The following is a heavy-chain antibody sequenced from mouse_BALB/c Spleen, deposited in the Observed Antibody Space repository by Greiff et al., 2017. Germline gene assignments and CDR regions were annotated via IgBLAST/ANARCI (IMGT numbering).Heavy chain of an antibody. V-gene: IGHV1-5*01. CDR3: THYYGSEGGFDY. J-gene: IGHJ2*01. D-gene: IGHD1-1*01. Sequence: VQLQQSGTVLARPGASVKMSCKASGYSFTSYWMHWVKQRPGQGLEWIGAIYPGNSDTSYTQKFKGKAKLTAVTSASTAYMELSSLTNEDSAVYYGTHYYGSEGGFDYWGQGTTLTVSS. CDR1: GYSFTSYW. CDR2: IYPGNSDT.